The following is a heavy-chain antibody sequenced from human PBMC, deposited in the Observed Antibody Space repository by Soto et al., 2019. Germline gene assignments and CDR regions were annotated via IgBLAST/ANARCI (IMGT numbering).Heavy chain of an antibody. D-gene: IGHD6-6*01. V-gene: IGHV1-8*01. CDR1: GYTFTSYD. Sequence: ASVKVSCKASGYTFTSYDINWVRQATGQGLEWMGWMNPNSGNTGYAQKFQGRVTMTRNTSISTAYMELSSLRSEDTAVYYCARGRAARRSSRIHFDYWGQGTLVTVSS. CDR2: MNPNSGNT. CDR3: ARGRAARRSSRIHFDY. J-gene: IGHJ4*02.